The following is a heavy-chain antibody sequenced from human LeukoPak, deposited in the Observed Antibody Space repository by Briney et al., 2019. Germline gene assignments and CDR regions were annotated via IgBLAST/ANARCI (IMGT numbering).Heavy chain of an antibody. CDR1: GFTFSRYR. D-gene: IGHD3-10*01. CDR3: ARGLYGSGSYDLDD. V-gene: IGHV3-21*01. J-gene: IGHJ4*02. Sequence: PGGSLRLSCAASGFTFSRYRMSWVRQAAGKGREWVSSISSIRRYIYYADSVKGRFTISRDNAKNSLCLKMNSLRAEDTAVYYCARGLYGSGSYDLDDWGQGTMVTVSS. CDR2: ISSIRRYI.